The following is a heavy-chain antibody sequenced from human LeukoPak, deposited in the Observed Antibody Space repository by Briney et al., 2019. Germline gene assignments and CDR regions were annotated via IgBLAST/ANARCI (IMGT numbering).Heavy chain of an antibody. CDR2: IKSDGSNT. CDR1: GFTFSSYW. Sequence: GGSLRLSCAASGFTFSSYWMHWVRQAPGKGLVWVSRIKSDGSNTGYADSVKGRFTISRDNAISTLYLQMNSLRAEDTAVYSCARAGVTNQLGESYWYFDLWGRGTLVTVAS. D-gene: IGHD1-1*01. CDR3: ARAGVTNQLGESYWYFDL. V-gene: IGHV3-74*01. J-gene: IGHJ2*01.